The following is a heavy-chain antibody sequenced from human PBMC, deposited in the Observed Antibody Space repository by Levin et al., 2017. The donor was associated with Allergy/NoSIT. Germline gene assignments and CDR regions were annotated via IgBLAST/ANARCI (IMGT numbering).Heavy chain of an antibody. CDR2: ISGSGAIT. Sequence: PGGSLRLSCAASGFTFRSYAMSWVRQAPGKGLEWVSHISGSGAITYYADSVKGRFTISRDNSKNTLYLQMNSLRAEDKAVYYCATAASVIDYWGQGTLVTVSS. V-gene: IGHV3-23*01. CDR1: GFTFRSYA. J-gene: IGHJ4*02. CDR3: ATAASVIDY. D-gene: IGHD6-13*01.